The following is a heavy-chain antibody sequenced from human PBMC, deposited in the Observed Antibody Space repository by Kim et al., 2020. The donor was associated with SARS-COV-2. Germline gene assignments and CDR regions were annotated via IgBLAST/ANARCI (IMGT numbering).Heavy chain of an antibody. Sequence: GGSLRLSCAASGFTISSYGMHWVRQAPGKGLEWVAVISYDGSNKYYADSVKGRFTISRDNSKNTLYLQMNNLRAEDTAVYYCAKGPIAAAGKSPFDYWG. D-gene: IGHD6-13*01. J-gene: IGHJ4*01. V-gene: IGHV3-30*18. CDR1: GFTISSYG. CDR3: AKGPIAAAGKSPFDY. CDR2: ISYDGSNK.